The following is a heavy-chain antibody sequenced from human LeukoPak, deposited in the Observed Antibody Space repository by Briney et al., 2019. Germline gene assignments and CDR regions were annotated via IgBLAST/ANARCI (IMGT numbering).Heavy chain of an antibody. CDR1: GFTFDDRA. CDR3: ARGRSTSCYAGLCYYYGMDV. V-gene: IGHV3-43*02. CDR2: ISGDGGST. Sequence: PGGSLRLSCAASGFTFDDRAMHWVRQAPGKGLEWVPLISGDGGSTYYADSVKGRFTISRDNARNSLYLQMNSLRAEDTALYYCARGRSTSCYAGLCYYYGMDVWGQGTTVTVSS. J-gene: IGHJ6*02. D-gene: IGHD2-2*01.